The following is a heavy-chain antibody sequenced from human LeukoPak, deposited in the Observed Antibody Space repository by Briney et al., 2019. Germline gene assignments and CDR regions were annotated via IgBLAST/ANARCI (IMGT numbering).Heavy chain of an antibody. J-gene: IGHJ6*03. CDR2: VHYSGST. CDR1: GGSISSYY. Sequence: SETLSLTCTVSGGSISSYYWSWIRQPPGKGLEWIGYVHYSGSTNYNPSLKSRVTISVDTSKNQFSLKLSSVTTADTAVYYCARVEEGYGSGRRGNFYYYYMDVWGEGTTVTISS. V-gene: IGHV4-59*01. D-gene: IGHD3-10*01. CDR3: ARVEEGYGSGRRGNFYYYYMDV.